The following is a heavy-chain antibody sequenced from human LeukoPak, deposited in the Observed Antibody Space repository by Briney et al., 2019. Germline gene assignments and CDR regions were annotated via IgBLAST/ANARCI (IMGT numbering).Heavy chain of an antibody. V-gene: IGHV4-34*01. D-gene: IGHD2-15*01. Sequence: SETLSLTCAVYGGSFSGYYWSWIRQPPGKGLEWIGEINHSGSTNYNPSLKSRVTISVDTSKNQFSLKLSSVTAADTAVYYCARDGYCSGGSCRRGAKTFDYWGQGTLVTVSS. CDR2: INHSGST. J-gene: IGHJ4*02. CDR1: GGSFSGYY. CDR3: ARDGYCSGGSCRRGAKTFDY.